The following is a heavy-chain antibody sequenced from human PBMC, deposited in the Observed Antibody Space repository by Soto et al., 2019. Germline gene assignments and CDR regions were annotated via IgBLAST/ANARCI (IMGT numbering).Heavy chain of an antibody. CDR2: IYYSGST. J-gene: IGHJ6*03. CDR1: GGSISSYY. V-gene: IGHV4-59*01. Sequence: SETLSLTCTVSGGSISSYYWSWIRQPPGKGLEWIGYIYYSGSTNYNPSLKSRVTISVDTSKNQFSLKLSSVTAADTAVYYCASHGQEYYMDVWGKGTTVTVSS. CDR3: ASHGQEYYMDV.